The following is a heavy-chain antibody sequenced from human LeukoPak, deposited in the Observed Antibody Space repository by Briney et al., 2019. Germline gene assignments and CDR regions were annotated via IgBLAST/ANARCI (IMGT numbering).Heavy chain of an antibody. J-gene: IGHJ4*02. V-gene: IGHV4-59*01. CDR1: GGSISSYY. CDR2: IYYSGST. Sequence: SETLSLTCTVSGGSISSYYWSWIRQPPGKGLEWIGYIYYSGSTYYNPSLKSRVTISVDTSKNQFSLKLNSVTAADTAVYYCARSSNGWSKIDYWGQGTLVTVSS. D-gene: IGHD6-19*01. CDR3: ARSSNGWSKIDY.